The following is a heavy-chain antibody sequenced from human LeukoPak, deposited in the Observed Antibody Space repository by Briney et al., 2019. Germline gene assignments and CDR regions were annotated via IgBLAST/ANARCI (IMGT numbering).Heavy chain of an antibody. D-gene: IGHD3-16*01. J-gene: IGHJ4*02. CDR1: GFTFSSYA. CDR2: ISYDGSNK. CDR3: ARDGGGYFDY. V-gene: IGHV3-30-3*01. Sequence: GGSLRLSCAASGFTFSSYAMHWVRQAPGKGLEWVAVISYDGSNKYYADSVKGRFTISRDNYKNTLYLQMNSLRAEDTAVYYCARDGGGYFDYWGQGTLVTVSS.